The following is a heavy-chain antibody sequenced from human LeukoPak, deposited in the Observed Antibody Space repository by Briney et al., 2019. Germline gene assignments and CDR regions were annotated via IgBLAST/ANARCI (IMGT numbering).Heavy chain of an antibody. V-gene: IGHV3-20*04. CDR3: VRDRCSSTSCHDSPNWFDP. Sequence: GGSLRLSCAASGFTFSSYAMSWVRQAPGKGLEWISGVNWNGGSAGYADSVKGRFTISRGNAKNSLYLQMNSLRAEDTALYYCVRDRCSSTSCHDSPNWFDPWGKGTWSPSPQ. D-gene: IGHD2-2*01. CDR1: GFTFSSYA. CDR2: VNWNGGSA. J-gene: IGHJ5*02.